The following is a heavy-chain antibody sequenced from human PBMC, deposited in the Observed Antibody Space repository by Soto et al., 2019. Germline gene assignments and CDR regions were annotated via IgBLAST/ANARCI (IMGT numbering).Heavy chain of an antibody. V-gene: IGHV1-18*01. CDR3: ATNDYYGSGSYGAAGSY. CDR1: GYTFTSYG. CDR2: ISAYNGNT. J-gene: IGHJ4*02. Sequence: QVQLVQSGAEVKKPGASVKVSCKASGYTFTSYGISWVRQAPGQGLEWMGWISAYNGNTNYAQKLQGRVTMTTDTSTSTAYMELRSLRSNDTAVYYCATNDYYGSGSYGAAGSYWGQGTLVTVSS. D-gene: IGHD3-10*01.